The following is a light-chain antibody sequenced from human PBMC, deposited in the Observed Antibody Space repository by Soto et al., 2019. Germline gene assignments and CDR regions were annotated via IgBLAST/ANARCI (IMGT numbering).Light chain of an antibody. CDR3: QQYGSSPLIS. CDR1: QTVSITY. CDR2: GAS. V-gene: IGKV3-20*01. J-gene: IGKJ5*01. Sequence: VLTQSPGTLSLSPGESATLSCRASQTVSITYLTWYQQKPGQASRLLIFGASKRATGIPDRFSGSGSGRDFTLTISGLEPEDFAVYYCQQYGSSPLISFGQGTRLEIK.